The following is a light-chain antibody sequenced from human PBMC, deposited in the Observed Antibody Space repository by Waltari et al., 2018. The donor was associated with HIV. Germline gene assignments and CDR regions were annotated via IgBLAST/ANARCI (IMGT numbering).Light chain of an antibody. CDR1: SSNIGAGYD. CDR2: GNS. J-gene: IGLJ2*01. CDR3: QSYDSSLSVHVV. V-gene: IGLV1-40*01. Sequence: QSVLTQPPSVSGAPGQRVTISCTGSSSNIGAGYDVHWYQQLPGTAPKLLIYGNSNRPSGVPDRFFGSKSGNSASLAITGLQAEDEADYYCQSYDSSLSVHVVFGGGTKLTVL.